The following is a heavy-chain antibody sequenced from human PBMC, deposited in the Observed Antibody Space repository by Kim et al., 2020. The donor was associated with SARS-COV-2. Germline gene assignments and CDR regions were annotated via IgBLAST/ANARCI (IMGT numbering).Heavy chain of an antibody. D-gene: IGHD1-26*01. J-gene: IGHJ3*02. CDR3: ARGYYGDDAFDI. V-gene: IGHV4-59*13. Sequence: SETLSLTCTVSGGSISSYYWSWIRQPPGKGLEWIGYIYYSGSTNYNPSLKSRVTISVDTSKNQFSLKLSSVTAADTAVYYCARGYYGDDAFDIWGQGTMVTVSS. CDR2: IYYSGST. CDR1: GGSISSYY.